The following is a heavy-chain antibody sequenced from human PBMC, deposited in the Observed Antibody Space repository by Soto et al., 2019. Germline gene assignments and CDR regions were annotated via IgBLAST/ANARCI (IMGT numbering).Heavy chain of an antibody. Sequence: GGSLRLSCAVSEIIFSGYGMHWVRQALGKGLEWVAYIRDSSATIHYADSVEGRFTISRDNSKNSLSLQMNSLSAEATAVYFCARVAGYTRGYDTFDGWGQGTMVTVSS. D-gene: IGHD3-22*01. CDR3: ARVAGYTRGYDTFDG. CDR2: IRDSSATI. V-gene: IGHV3-48*01. J-gene: IGHJ3*01. CDR1: EIIFSGYG.